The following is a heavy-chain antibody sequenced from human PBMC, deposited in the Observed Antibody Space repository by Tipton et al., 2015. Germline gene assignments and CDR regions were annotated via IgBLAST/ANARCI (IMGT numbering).Heavy chain of an antibody. CDR2: IQYSGST. J-gene: IGHJ4*02. CDR3: ARARGRHGGLLDS. CDR1: AYSISSDYY. D-gene: IGHD4-23*01. V-gene: IGHV4-38-2*01. Sequence: TLSLTCAVSAYSISSDYYWGRIRQPPGKGLEWIGYIQYSGSTNYNPSLKSRVTISVDTSKSQFSLKLTSVTAADTAMYYCARARGRHGGLLDSWGQGTLVIVSS.